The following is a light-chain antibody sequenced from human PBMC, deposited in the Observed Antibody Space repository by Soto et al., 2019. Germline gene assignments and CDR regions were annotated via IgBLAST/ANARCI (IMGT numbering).Light chain of an antibody. CDR3: QQYNKWPLT. CDR2: GAS. Sequence: EIVMTQSPATLSVSPGERATLSCRASQSLRSDLAWYQQKPGQAPRLLIYGASTRATGIPVRFSGSASETEFTHTISSLQSEDFTVYYCQQYNKWPLTFGQGTKVDIK. V-gene: IGKV3-15*01. J-gene: IGKJ1*01. CDR1: QSLRSD.